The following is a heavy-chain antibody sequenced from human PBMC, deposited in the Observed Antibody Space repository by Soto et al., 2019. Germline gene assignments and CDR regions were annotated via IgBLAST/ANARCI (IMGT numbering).Heavy chain of an antibody. Sequence: SETLSLTCSGSGGSISSSSYYWGWIRQPPGKGLEWLGSIYYSGNTYDNPSLQSRVTISIDTSKNHFSLTLSSMTAEDTAVDYCARHQYDFCSAHPWYFDSWGQGTLVTVSS. CDR3: ARHQYDFCSAHPWYFDS. D-gene: IGHD3-3*01. V-gene: IGHV4-39*01. J-gene: IGHJ4*02. CDR2: IYYSGNT. CDR1: GGSISSSSYY.